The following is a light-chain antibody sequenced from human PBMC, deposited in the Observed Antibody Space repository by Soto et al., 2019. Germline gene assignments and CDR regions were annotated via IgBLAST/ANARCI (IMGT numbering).Light chain of an antibody. CDR3: QQSYSTPT. Sequence: EIVMTQSPATLSVSPGERATLSCRASQSVSSNLAWYQQKPGQAPRLLIYGASTRATGIPARFSGSGSGTEFTLTISSLQSEDFATYYCQQSYSTPTFCQGTKLEIK. J-gene: IGKJ2*01. CDR1: QSVSSN. CDR2: GAS. V-gene: IGKV3-15*01.